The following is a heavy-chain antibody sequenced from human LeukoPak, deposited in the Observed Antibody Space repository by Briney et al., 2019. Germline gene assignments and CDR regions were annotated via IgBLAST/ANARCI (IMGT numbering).Heavy chain of an antibody. CDR3: ARDDYYDSSASP. CDR1: GGSISSGDYY. Sequence: SQTLSLTCTVSGGSISSGDYYWSWIRRPPGKGLEWIGYIYYSGSTYYNPSLKSRVTISVDTSKNQFSLKLSSVTAADTAVYYCARDDYYDSSASPWGQGTLVTVSS. V-gene: IGHV4-30-4*08. D-gene: IGHD3-22*01. CDR2: IYYSGST. J-gene: IGHJ5*02.